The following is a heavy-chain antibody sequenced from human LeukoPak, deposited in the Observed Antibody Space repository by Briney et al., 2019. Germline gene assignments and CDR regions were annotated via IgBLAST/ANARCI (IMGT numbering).Heavy chain of an antibody. D-gene: IGHD6-19*01. J-gene: IGHJ4*02. Sequence: SETLSLTCTVSGVSINSHYWSWIRQSPGKGLEWIGDIYYSGSTKYNGYLKSRVTISVDTAKNHLSLRLSSVLAADTAIYYCVRRDNTGWNYFDYWGQGILVTASS. CDR1: GVSINSHY. V-gene: IGHV4-59*08. CDR3: VRRDNTGWNYFDY. CDR2: IYYSGST.